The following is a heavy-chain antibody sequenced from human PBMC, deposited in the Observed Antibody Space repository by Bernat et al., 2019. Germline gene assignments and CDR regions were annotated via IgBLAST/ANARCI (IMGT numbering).Heavy chain of an antibody. CDR1: GYTFTSYG. CDR3: ARDLAVLYDILTGPDREYGMDV. D-gene: IGHD3-9*01. V-gene: IGHV1-18*01. Sequence: QVQLVQSGAEVKKPGASVKVSCKASGYTFTSYGISWVRQAPGQGLEWMGWISAYNGNTNYAQKLQGRVTMTTDTSTSTAYMELRSLRSDDTAVYYCARDLAVLYDILTGPDREYGMDVWGQGTTVTVSS. J-gene: IGHJ6*02. CDR2: ISAYNGNT.